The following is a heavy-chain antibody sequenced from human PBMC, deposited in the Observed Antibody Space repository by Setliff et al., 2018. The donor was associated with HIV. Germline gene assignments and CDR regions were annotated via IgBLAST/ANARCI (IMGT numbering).Heavy chain of an antibody. V-gene: IGHV4-39*01. J-gene: IGHJ4*02. Sequence: ETLSLTCTVSGGSISNSRYYWGWIRQPPGKGLEWIGSIYYTGSTYDNPSLKSRVTISVDTSKNQFSLKLSSVTAADTAVYYCASNYCSAGSCYLDYWGQGTLVTVS. CDR1: GGSISNSRYY. D-gene: IGHD2-15*01. CDR2: IYYTGST. CDR3: ASNYCSAGSCYLDY.